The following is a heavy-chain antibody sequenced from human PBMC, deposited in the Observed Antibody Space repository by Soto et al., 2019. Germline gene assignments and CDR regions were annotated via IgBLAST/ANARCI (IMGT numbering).Heavy chain of an antibody. D-gene: IGHD5-18*01. Sequence: SETLSLTCTVSGGSFSPNYWSWIRQPPGKGLEWVGYIYYGGTTSYNPSLQSRVTISLETSKSQFSLRLTSVTAADTAVYYCARHRYSYGVYYFDYWGQGTLVTVSS. J-gene: IGHJ4*02. CDR1: GGSFSPNY. CDR3: ARHRYSYGVYYFDY. V-gene: IGHV4-59*08. CDR2: IYYGGTT.